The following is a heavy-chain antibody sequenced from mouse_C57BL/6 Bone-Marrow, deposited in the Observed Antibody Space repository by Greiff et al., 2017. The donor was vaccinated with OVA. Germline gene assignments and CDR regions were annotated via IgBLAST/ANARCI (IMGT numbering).Heavy chain of an antibody. CDR3: AGRYFDV. V-gene: IGHV1-50*01. J-gene: IGHJ1*03. D-gene: IGHD4-1*01. Sequence: QVQLQQPGAELVKPGASVKLSCKASGYTFTSYWMQWVKQRPGQGLEWIGEIDPSDSDTNYNQKFKGKATLTVDTSSSTAFMQLSSLTSEDSAVYYCAGRYFDVWGTGTTVTVSS. CDR1: GYTFTSYW. CDR2: IDPSDSDT.